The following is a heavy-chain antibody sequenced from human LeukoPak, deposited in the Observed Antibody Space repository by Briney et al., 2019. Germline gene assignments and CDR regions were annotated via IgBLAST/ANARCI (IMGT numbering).Heavy chain of an antibody. CDR1: GFTFTTYA. Sequence: GGSLRLSCAASGFTFTTYAMTWVRRAPGKGLEWVSRITNSGDAKTYADSVKGRVTISRDNSRNTLYLQMDGLRADDTAVYYCAKDPRVGTTNYFDYWGQGTLVTVSS. CDR3: AKDPRVGTTNYFDY. V-gene: IGHV3-23*01. CDR2: ITNSGDAK. J-gene: IGHJ4*02. D-gene: IGHD1-26*01.